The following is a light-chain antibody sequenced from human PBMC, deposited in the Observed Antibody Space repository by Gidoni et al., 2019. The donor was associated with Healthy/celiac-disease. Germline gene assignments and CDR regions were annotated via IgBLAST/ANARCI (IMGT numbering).Light chain of an antibody. CDR1: KLGDKY. CDR3: QAWDSSIVV. Sequence: SYEMTQPPSVSVSPGQTASITCSGDKLGDKYVCWYQPKPGQSPVLVIYQDNKRPSGIPERFSGSNSGNTATLTISGTQAMDEADYYCQAWDSSIVVFGGGTKLTVL. V-gene: IGLV3-1*01. CDR2: QDN. J-gene: IGLJ2*01.